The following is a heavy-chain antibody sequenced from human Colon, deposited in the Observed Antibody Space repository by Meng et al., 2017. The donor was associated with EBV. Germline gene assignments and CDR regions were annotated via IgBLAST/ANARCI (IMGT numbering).Heavy chain of an antibody. D-gene: IGHD5-18*01. CDR2: IGTAGDT. CDR1: GFTFSSYD. V-gene: IGHV3-13*01. Sequence: VRLVESGGGFVRPGGSRGLSCAASGFTFSSYDMHWVRQATGKGLEWVSVIGTAGDTYYPGSVKGRFTISRDNAKNSLYLQMNSLRDEDTAVYFCARDKGHSFGHVDYWGLGALVTVSS. J-gene: IGHJ4*02. CDR3: ARDKGHSFGHVDY.